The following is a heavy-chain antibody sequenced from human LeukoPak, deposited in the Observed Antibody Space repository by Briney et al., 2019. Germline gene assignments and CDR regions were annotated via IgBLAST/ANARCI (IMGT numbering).Heavy chain of an antibody. CDR2: ISGSGGTT. V-gene: IGHV3-23*01. CDR1: GFSFSTYG. Sequence: GGSLRLSCTASGFSFSTYGMSWVRQAPGKGLEWVSAISGSGGTTYYADSVKGRFTISRDNSKNTLYLQMNSLRAEDTAVYYCAKSGYSGSFDYWGQGTLVTVSS. J-gene: IGHJ4*02. D-gene: IGHD1-26*01. CDR3: AKSGYSGSFDY.